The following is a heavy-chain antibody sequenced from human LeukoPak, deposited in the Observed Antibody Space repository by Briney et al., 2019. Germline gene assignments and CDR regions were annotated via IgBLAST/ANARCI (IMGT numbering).Heavy chain of an antibody. CDR3: ARVVVDTSEDYFDY. CDR2: IYTSGNT. CDR1: GDSISSYY. D-gene: IGHD3-22*01. V-gene: IGHV4-4*07. J-gene: IGHJ4*02. Sequence: SETLSLTCTVSGDSISSYYWSWIRQPAGKGLEWIGRIYTSGNTNYNPSLKSRVTMSVDTSKNQFSLRLSSVTAADTAVYYCARVVVDTSEDYFDYWGQGTLVTVSS.